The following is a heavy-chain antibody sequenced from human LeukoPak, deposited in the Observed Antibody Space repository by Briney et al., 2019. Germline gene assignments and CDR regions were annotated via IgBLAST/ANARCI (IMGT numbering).Heavy chain of an antibody. CDR1: RYSFTTYW. J-gene: IGHJ4*02. V-gene: IGHV5-51*01. CDR3: ARTMGTSTSSTLDY. D-gene: IGHD2-2*01. Sequence: GESLKISCKASRYSFTTYWIAWVRQMPGKGLEWMGIIYPGDSDTRYSPSFQGRVTISADKSITTAYLQWSSLKASDTAIYYCARTMGTSTSSTLDYWGQGTLVTVSS. CDR2: IYPGDSDT.